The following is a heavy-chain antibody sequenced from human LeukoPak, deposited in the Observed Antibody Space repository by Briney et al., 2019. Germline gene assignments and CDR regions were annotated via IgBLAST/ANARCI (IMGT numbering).Heavy chain of an antibody. Sequence: GGSLRLSCAASGCTFNSYDMHWVRHATGKGLEWVSGIGPTGAPYYPGSVKGRFTISRENAKNFLYLQMNSLTAGDTAVYYCARVTRDSNGWYHFDSWGQGTLVAVSS. D-gene: IGHD6-19*01. J-gene: IGHJ4*02. CDR2: IGPTGAP. CDR1: GCTFNSYD. V-gene: IGHV3-13*05. CDR3: ARVTRDSNGWYHFDS.